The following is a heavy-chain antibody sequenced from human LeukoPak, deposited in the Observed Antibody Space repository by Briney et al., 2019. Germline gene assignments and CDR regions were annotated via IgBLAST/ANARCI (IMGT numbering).Heavy chain of an antibody. CDR3: ARGTRRDGYNYSDY. V-gene: IGHV4-34*01. Sequence: SETLSLTCAVYGGSFSGYYWSWIRQPPGKGLEWIGEINHSGSTNYNPSLKSRVTISVDTSKNQFSLKLSPVTAADTAVYYCARGTRRDGYNYSDYWGQGTLVTVSS. CDR2: INHSGST. CDR1: GGSFSGYY. J-gene: IGHJ4*02. D-gene: IGHD5-24*01.